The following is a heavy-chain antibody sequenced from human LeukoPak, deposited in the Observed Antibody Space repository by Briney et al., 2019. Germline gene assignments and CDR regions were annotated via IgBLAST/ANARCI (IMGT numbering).Heavy chain of an antibody. CDR1: GFTFSSYG. CDR2: IKQDGSEK. J-gene: IGHJ4*02. Sequence: GGTLRLSCAASGFTFSSYGMSWVRQAPGKGLEWVANIKQDGSEKYYVDSVKGRFTISRDNAKHSLYLQMNSLRAEDTAVYYCARGIRGYSYGFDHWGQGTLVTVSS. CDR3: ARGIRGYSYGFDH. D-gene: IGHD5-18*01. V-gene: IGHV3-7*01.